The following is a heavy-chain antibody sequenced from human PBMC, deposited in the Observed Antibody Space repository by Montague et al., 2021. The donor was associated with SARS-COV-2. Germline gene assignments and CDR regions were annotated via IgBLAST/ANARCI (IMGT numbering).Heavy chain of an antibody. J-gene: IGHJ3*01. CDR3: ARTRLDTNGWHLDAFDV. D-gene: IGHD6-19*01. CDR2: MRLSGTRV. Sequence: SLRLSCATSGFIFSDYHMSWIRQAPGRGLECVSYMRLSGTRVYYADSVKGRFTISRDNAKKSLHLQMNSLGAEDTAIYYCARTRLDTNGWHLDAFDVWGRGTVVTVSS. V-gene: IGHV3-11*01. CDR1: GFIFSDYH.